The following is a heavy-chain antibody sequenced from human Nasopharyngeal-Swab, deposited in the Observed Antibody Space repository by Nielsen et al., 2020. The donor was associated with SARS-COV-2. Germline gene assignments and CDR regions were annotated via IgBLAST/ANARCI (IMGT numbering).Heavy chain of an antibody. CDR2: IYYSGST. Sequence: WIRQPPGKGLEWIGYIYYSGSTNYNPSLKSRVTISVDTSKNQFSLKLSSVTAADTAVYYCARGRAAAVDYWGQGTTVTVSS. J-gene: IGHJ4*02. V-gene: IGHV4-59*01. D-gene: IGHD6-13*01. CDR3: ARGRAAAVDY.